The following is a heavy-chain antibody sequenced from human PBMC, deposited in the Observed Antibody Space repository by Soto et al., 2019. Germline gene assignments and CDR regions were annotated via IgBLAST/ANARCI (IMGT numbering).Heavy chain of an antibody. J-gene: IGHJ6*02. Sequence: PGGSLRLSCAASGFTFGSYGMHWVGQGPGKGLEWVAVIWYDGSNKYYADSVKGRFTISRDNSKNTLYLQMNSLRAEDTAVYYCAREDYGDYFRDAKDGMDVWGQGTTVTVSS. D-gene: IGHD4-17*01. CDR3: AREDYGDYFRDAKDGMDV. V-gene: IGHV3-33*01. CDR1: GFTFGSYG. CDR2: IWYDGSNK.